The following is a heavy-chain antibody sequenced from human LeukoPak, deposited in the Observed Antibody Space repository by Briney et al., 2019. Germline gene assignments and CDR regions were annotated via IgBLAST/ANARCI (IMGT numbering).Heavy chain of an antibody. V-gene: IGHV3-7*01. D-gene: IGHD2-15*01. Sequence: GGSLRLSCAASGFTFSSYWMSWVRQAPGKGLEWVANIKQDGSEKYYVGSVKGRFTISRDNAKNSLYLQMNSLRAEDTAVYYCARDRVVVNFDYWGQGTLVTVSS. CDR2: IKQDGSEK. CDR3: ARDRVVVNFDY. CDR1: GFTFSSYW. J-gene: IGHJ4*02.